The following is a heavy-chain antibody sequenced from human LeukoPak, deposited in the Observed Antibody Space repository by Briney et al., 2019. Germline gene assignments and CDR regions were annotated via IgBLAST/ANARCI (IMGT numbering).Heavy chain of an antibody. Sequence: SVKVSCKAPGGTFSSYAISWVRQAPGQGLEWMGRIIPIFGTANYAQKFQGRVTITTDESTSTAYMELSSLRSEDTAVYYCARDSSGYYEYYWYFDLWGRGTLVTVSS. CDR1: GGTFSSYA. CDR2: IIPIFGTA. V-gene: IGHV1-69*05. J-gene: IGHJ2*01. D-gene: IGHD3-22*01. CDR3: ARDSSGYYEYYWYFDL.